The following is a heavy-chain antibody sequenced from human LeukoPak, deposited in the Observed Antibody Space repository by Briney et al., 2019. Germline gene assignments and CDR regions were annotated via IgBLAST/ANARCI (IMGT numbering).Heavy chain of an antibody. D-gene: IGHD6-6*01. CDR2: MNPNSGNT. CDR1: GYTFTSYD. Sequence: GASVKVSCKASGYTFTSYDINWLRQATGQGLEWMGWMNPNSGNTGYAQKFQGRVTITRNTSISTAYMELSSLRSEDTAVYYCARGRVAARRSPVDYWGQGTLVTVSS. J-gene: IGHJ4*02. CDR3: ARGRVAARRSPVDY. V-gene: IGHV1-8*03.